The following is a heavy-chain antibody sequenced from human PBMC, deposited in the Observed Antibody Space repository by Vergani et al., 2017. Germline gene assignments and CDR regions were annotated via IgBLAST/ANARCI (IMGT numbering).Heavy chain of an antibody. D-gene: IGHD2-21*01. V-gene: IGHV3-15*07. CDR1: GFSFRNAW. J-gene: IGHJ6*02. Sequence: EVQLVESGGGIVKPGGSLRLSCVASGFSFRNAWMNWVRRTPGKGLEWVGRIKSTFDRGTTDYAAAVKGRFTISRDDSKNTLFRQMNVLKTEDIGVYYCTTDPRYCGDGSCYWLRDHHYYGMDVWGQGTTVTVSS. CDR3: TTDPRYCGDGSCYWLRDHHYYGMDV. CDR2: IKSTFDRGTT.